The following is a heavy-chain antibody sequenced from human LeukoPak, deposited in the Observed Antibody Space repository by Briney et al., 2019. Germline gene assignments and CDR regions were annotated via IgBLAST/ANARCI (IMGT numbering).Heavy chain of an antibody. CDR2: INPSGGST. J-gene: IGHJ4*02. CDR3: ARSYYYDSSGYSYFDY. V-gene: IGHV1-46*01. Sequence: GASVKVSCKASGYTFTSYYMHWVRQAPGQGLEWMGIINPSGGSTSYAQKFQGRVTMTRDMSTSTVYMELSRLRSDDTAVYYCARSYYYDSSGYSYFDYWGQGTLVTVSS. CDR1: GYTFTSYY. D-gene: IGHD3-22*01.